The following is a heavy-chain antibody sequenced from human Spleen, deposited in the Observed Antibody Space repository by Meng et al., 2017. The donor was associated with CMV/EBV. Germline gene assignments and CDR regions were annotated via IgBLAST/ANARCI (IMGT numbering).Heavy chain of an antibody. V-gene: IGHV1-69*04. CDR2: IIPILGIA. D-gene: IGHD6-6*01. Sequence: SVKVSCKASGGTFSSYTISWVRQAPGQGLEWMGRIIPILGIANYAQKFQGRVTITADKSTSTAYMELSSLRSEDTAVYYCARDEGLDSSSPRNTSDYWGQGTLVTVSS. CDR3: ARDEGLDSSSPRNTSDY. CDR1: GGTFSSYT. J-gene: IGHJ4*02.